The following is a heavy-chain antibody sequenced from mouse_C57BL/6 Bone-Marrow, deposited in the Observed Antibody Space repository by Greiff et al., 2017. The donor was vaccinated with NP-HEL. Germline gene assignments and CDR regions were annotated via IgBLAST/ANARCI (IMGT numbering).Heavy chain of an antibody. CDR3: AREGPTTGYFDY. V-gene: IGHV3-6*01. J-gene: IGHJ2*01. CDR1: GYSITSGYY. CDR2: ISYDGSN. Sequence: EVKLMESGPGLVKPSQSLSLTCSVTGYSITSGYYWNWIRQFPGNKLEWMGYISYDGSNNYNPSLKNRISITRDTSKNQFFLKLNSVTTEDTATYYCAREGPTTGYFDYWGQGTTLTVSS. D-gene: IGHD2-14*01.